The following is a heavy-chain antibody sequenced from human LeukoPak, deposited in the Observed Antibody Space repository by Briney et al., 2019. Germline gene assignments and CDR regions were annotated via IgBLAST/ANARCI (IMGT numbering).Heavy chain of an antibody. V-gene: IGHV3-53*04. CDR2: IYSDGST. J-gene: IGHJ4*02. Sequence: PGGSLRLSCAASGFTVSSNYMSWVRQAPGKGLEWVSVIYSDGSTYYADSVKGRFTISRHNSKNTLYLQMNSLRAEDTAVYYCAREDRYGSGSFDYWGQGTLVTVSS. CDR3: AREDRYGSGSFDY. CDR1: GFTVSSNY. D-gene: IGHD3-10*01.